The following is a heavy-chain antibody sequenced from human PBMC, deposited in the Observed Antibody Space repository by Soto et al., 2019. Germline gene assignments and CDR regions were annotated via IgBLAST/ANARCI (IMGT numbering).Heavy chain of an antibody. D-gene: IGHD2-15*01. CDR2: IDPSDSYT. J-gene: IGHJ6*02. Sequence: EVQLVQSGAEVKKPGESLRISCKGSGYSFTSYWISWVRQMPRKGLEWMGRIDPSDSYTNYSPSFQGHVTISADKSISTGYLQWRSLKASDTAMYYCARQDIVVVVAAKYGMDVWGQGTTVTVSS. CDR1: GYSFTSYW. V-gene: IGHV5-10-1*01. CDR3: ARQDIVVVVAAKYGMDV.